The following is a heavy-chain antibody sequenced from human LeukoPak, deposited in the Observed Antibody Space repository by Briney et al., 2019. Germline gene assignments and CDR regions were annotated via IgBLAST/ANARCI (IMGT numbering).Heavy chain of an antibody. J-gene: IGHJ4*02. Sequence: ASVNVSRKACGYIHTGYHMHWVRQAPAQGREWMGCINPNSGDTNYAQKFQGRVTMTRETAISTAYMELSRLRSHDTAIYYWSRVSESSGPPFDYWGQGTLGTGSS. CDR1: GYIHTGYH. V-gene: IGHV1-2*02. D-gene: IGHD3-22*01. CDR3: SRVSESSGPPFDY. CDR2: INPNSGDT.